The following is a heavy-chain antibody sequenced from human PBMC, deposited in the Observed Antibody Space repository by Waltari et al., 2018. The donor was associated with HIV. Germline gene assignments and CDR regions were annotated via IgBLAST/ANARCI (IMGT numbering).Heavy chain of an antibody. CDR3: AGGGPFYYESSGYPDY. J-gene: IGHJ4*02. CDR1: GYMFTGYF. V-gene: IGHV1-46*01. Sequence: QVHLVQSGAEVKKPGASVKISCKASGYMFTGYFIQWVRQAPGQGLEWMGVINPRSGNTTYAQKFQGRVTMTTDTVTSTVYMGMNSLRPEDAAVYFCAGGGPFYYESSGYPDYWGQGTLVTVTS. D-gene: IGHD3-22*01. CDR2: INPRSGNT.